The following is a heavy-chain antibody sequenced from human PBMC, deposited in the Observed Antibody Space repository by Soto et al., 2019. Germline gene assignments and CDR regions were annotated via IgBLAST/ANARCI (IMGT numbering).Heavy chain of an antibody. CDR2: ISGSGGST. D-gene: IGHD1-26*01. V-gene: IGHV3-23*01. J-gene: IGHJ4*02. CDR3: AKEGYSGSYYSINYFDY. Sequence: GGSLRLSCAASGFTFSSYAMSWVRQAPGKGLEWVSAISGSGGSTYYADSVKGRFTISRDNSKNTLYLQMNSLRAEDTAVYYCAKEGYSGSYYSINYFDYWGQGTLVTVSS. CDR1: GFTFSSYA.